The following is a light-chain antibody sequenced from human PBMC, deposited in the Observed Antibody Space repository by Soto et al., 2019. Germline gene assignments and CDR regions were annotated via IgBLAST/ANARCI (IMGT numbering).Light chain of an antibody. J-gene: IGLJ1*01. CDR3: SSYTSSGTLV. CDR2: EVS. Sequence: QSALTQPASVSGSPGQSVTIYCSGTSSDVGGYNYVSWYQQHPGKVPKLMIFEVSNRPSGVSNRFSGSKSGNTASLTISGLQAEDEADYYCSSYTSSGTLVFGTGTKVTVL. CDR1: SSDVGGYNY. V-gene: IGLV2-14*01.